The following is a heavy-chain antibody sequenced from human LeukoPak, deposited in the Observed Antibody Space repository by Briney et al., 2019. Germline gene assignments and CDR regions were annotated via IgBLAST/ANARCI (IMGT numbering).Heavy chain of an antibody. J-gene: IGHJ5*02. CDR3: AKLSGSSGSPSNWFEV. V-gene: IGHV3-23*01. D-gene: IGHD3-10*01. Sequence: GGSLRLSCAASEFTFSTYPMSWVRQAPGKGLEWVSLISDGAATTYYADSVKGRFTISRDNSKNTLYLQMNSLRAENTAVYNCAKLSGSSGSPSNWFEVWGQGTLVTVSS. CDR1: EFTFSTYP. CDR2: ISDGAATT.